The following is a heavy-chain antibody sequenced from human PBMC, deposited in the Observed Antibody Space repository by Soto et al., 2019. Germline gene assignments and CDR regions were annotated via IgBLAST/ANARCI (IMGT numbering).Heavy chain of an antibody. Sequence: GGSLRLSCAASGFTFSIYAMHWVRQAPGKGLEYVSSISTNGGSTHYADSVKGRFTISRENAKNSLYLQMNSLRDEDTAVYYCARGNYGDGLDYWGQGTLVTVSS. D-gene: IGHD4-17*01. J-gene: IGHJ4*02. V-gene: IGHV3-64*04. CDR2: ISTNGGST. CDR1: GFTFSIYA. CDR3: ARGNYGDGLDY.